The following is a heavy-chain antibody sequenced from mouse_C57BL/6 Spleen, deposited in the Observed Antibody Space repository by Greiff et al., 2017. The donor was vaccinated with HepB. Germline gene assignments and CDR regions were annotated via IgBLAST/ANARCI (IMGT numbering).Heavy chain of an antibody. CDR3: AREPHYYGTSYWYFDV. Sequence: QVQLQQSGAELARPGASVKLSCKASGYTFTSYGISWVKQRTGQGLEWIGEIYPRSGNTYYNEKFKGKATLTADKSSSTAYMELRSLTSEDSAVYFCAREPHYYGTSYWYFDVWGTGTTVTVSS. J-gene: IGHJ1*03. CDR2: IYPRSGNT. D-gene: IGHD1-1*01. CDR1: GYTFTSYG. V-gene: IGHV1-81*01.